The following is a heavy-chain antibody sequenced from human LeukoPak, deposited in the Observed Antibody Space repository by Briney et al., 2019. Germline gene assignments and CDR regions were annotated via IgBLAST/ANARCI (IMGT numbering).Heavy chain of an antibody. Sequence: SGGSLRLSCAASGFTFSSYWMSWVRQAPGKGLEWVANIKQDGSEKYYVDSVKGRFTISRDNAKNSLYLQMNSLRAEDTAVYYCSRPGYCSGDTCYVAFDIWGQGIMVTVSS. D-gene: IGHD2-15*01. V-gene: IGHV3-7*01. CDR3: SRPGYCSGDTCYVAFDI. J-gene: IGHJ3*02. CDR2: IKQDGSEK. CDR1: GFTFSSYW.